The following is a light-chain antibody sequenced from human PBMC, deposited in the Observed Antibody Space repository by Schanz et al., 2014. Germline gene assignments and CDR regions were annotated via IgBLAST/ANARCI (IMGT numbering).Light chain of an antibody. V-gene: IGKV3-20*01. CDR3: QQYYSSPQIS. Sequence: EIVLTQSPATLSLSPGERATLSCRASQSVSSYLAWYQQKPGQAPRLLIYGASTRATGIPARFSGSGSRTDFTLTISRLEPEDFAVYYCQQYYSSPQISFGGGTKVEIK. J-gene: IGKJ4*01. CDR2: GAS. CDR1: QSVSSY.